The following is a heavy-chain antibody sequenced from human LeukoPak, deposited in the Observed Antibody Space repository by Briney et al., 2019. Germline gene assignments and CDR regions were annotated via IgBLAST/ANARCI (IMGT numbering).Heavy chain of an antibody. Sequence: GGSLRLSCAASGFILSSYAMSWVRQPPGKGLEWVSAISGSGGSTYYADSVKGRFTISRDNSKNTLYLQMNSLRAEDTAVYYCAKVYYDSSGSYYFDYWGQGTLVTVSS. V-gene: IGHV3-23*01. CDR3: AKVYYDSSGSYYFDY. J-gene: IGHJ4*02. D-gene: IGHD3-22*01. CDR1: GFILSSYA. CDR2: ISGSGGST.